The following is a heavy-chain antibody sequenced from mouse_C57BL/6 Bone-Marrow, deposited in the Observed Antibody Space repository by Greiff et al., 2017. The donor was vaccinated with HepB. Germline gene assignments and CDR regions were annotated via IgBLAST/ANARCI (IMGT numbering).Heavy chain of an antibody. CDR3: AREAY. CDR1: GYTFTSYW. J-gene: IGHJ3*01. Sequence: QVQLQQPGAELVKPGASVKLSCKASGYTFTSYWMQWVKQRPGQGLEWIGEIDPSDSYTNYNQKFKGKATLTVDTSSSTAYMQLSSLTSEDSAVYYCAREAYWGRGTLVTVSA. V-gene: IGHV1-50*01. CDR2: IDPSDSYT.